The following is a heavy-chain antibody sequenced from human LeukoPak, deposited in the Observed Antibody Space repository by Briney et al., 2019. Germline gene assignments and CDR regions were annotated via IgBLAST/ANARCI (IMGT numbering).Heavy chain of an antibody. J-gene: IGHJ4*02. D-gene: IGHD3-3*01. CDR1: GYTFTSYG. CDR3: ARQGPYYDFWSGYDYFYYFDY. Sequence: ASVKVSCKASGYTFTSYGISWVRQAPGQGLEWMGWISAYNGNTNYAQKLQGRVTMTTDTSTSTACMELRSLRSDDTAVYYCARQGPYYDFWSGYDYFYYFDYWGQGTLVTVSS. V-gene: IGHV1-18*01. CDR2: ISAYNGNT.